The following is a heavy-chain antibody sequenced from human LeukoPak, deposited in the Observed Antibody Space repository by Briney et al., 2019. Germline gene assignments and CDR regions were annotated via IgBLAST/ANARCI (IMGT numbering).Heavy chain of an antibody. D-gene: IGHD3-22*01. J-gene: IGHJ4*02. CDR3: AKDRPNYYDSSGHYYRRNGDY. CDR1: GFTFSSYA. Sequence: GGSLRLSCAASGFTFSSYAMSWVRQAPGKGLECVSSITSSGGSTYYAGSVKGQFTISRDNSKNTVYLQMNSLRAEDTAVYYCAKDRPNYYDSSGHYYRRNGDYWGQRTLVTVSS. V-gene: IGHV3-23*01. CDR2: ITSSGGST.